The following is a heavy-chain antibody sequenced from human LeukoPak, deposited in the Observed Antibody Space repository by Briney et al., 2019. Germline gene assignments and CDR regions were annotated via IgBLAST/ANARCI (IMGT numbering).Heavy chain of an antibody. D-gene: IGHD1-1*01. V-gene: IGHV3-30*03. Sequence: PGGSLRLSCAASGFTSSSYGMHWVRQAPGKGLEWVAVISYDGSNKYYADSVKGRFTISRDNSKNTLYLQMNSLRAEDTAVYYCATHPRLERHPLLDYWGQGTLVTVSS. CDR2: ISYDGSNK. CDR3: ATHPRLERHPLLDY. J-gene: IGHJ4*02. CDR1: GFTSSSYG.